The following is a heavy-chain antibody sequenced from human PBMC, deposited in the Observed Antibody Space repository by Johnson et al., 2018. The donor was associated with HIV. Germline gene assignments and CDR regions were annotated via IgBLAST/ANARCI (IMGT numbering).Heavy chain of an antibody. V-gene: IGHV3-20*04. J-gene: IGHJ3*02. CDR1: GFTFDDYG. CDR3: ARDCPSAVSREYAFDI. CDR2: INWNGGST. Sequence: DVQVVESGGGVVRPGGSLRLSCAASGFTFDDYGMTWVRQVPGKGLEWVSGINWNGGSTGYADSVKGRFTISRDNSKNTLYLQMNSLRAEDTAVYYCARDCPSAVSREYAFDIWGQGTMVTVSS. D-gene: IGHD6-25*01.